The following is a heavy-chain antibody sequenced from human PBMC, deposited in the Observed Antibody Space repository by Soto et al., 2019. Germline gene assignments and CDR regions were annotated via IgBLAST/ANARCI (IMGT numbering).Heavy chain of an antibody. CDR3: ARHGTYGSGSRYYYYYMDV. J-gene: IGHJ6*03. D-gene: IGHD3-10*01. CDR2: IYYSGCT. CDR1: GGSISSSSYY. V-gene: IGHV4-39*01. Sequence: SETLSLTCTVSGGSISSSSYYWGWIRQPPGKGLEWIGSIYYSGCTYYNPSLKSRVTISVDTSKNQFSLKLSSVTAADTAVYYCARHGTYGSGSRYYYYYMDVWGKGTTVTVSS.